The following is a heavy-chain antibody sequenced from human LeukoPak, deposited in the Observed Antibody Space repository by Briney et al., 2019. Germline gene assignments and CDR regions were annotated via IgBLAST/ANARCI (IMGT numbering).Heavy chain of an antibody. V-gene: IGHV3-23*01. J-gene: IGHJ3*02. CDR2: ISGGGGST. CDR1: GFTFSSYA. Sequence: GGSLRLSCAASGFTFSSYAMNWVRQAPGKGLEWVSLISGGGGSTYYADSVKGRFTISRDNSNNTLYLQMNSLRAEDPAVYYCAKDPRRDPAFDIWGQGTMVTVSS. CDR3: AKDPRRDPAFDI.